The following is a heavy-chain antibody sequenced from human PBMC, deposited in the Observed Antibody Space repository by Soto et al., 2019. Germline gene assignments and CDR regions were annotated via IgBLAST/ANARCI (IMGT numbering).Heavy chain of an antibody. V-gene: IGHV3-23*01. CDR3: AKSGTRGYSGYDYAWNDY. CDR2: ITASGGRT. J-gene: IGHJ4*02. CDR1: GFTFSSYA. D-gene: IGHD5-12*01. Sequence: GGSLRLSCTASGFTFSSYAMTWVRQAPGRGLEGVSGITASGGRTFYADSVKGRFTISRDNSKNTLYLQMNSLRAEDTAVYYCAKSGTRGYSGYDYAWNDYWGQGTLVTVSS.